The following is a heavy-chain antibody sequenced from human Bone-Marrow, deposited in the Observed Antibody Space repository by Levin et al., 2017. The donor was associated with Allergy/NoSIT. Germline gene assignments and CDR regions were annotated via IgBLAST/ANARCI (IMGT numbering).Heavy chain of an antibody. CDR2: IYHSGST. CDR1: GGSITSSNW. Sequence: SSETLSLTCAVSGGSITSSNWWHWVRQPPGKGPEWIGEIYHSGSTKYNPSLKSRVTMSVDNSKNQFSLKLSSVTAADTAVYYCAREAGAGTYKGFDYWGQGTLVTVSS. V-gene: IGHV4-4*02. D-gene: IGHD3-10*01. J-gene: IGHJ4*02. CDR3: AREAGAGTYKGFDY.